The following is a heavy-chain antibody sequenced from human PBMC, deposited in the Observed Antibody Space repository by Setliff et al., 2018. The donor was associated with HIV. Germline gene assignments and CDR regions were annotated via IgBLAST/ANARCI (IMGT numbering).Heavy chain of an antibody. CDR2: MNPNSGET. D-gene: IGHD3-10*01. Sequence: GASVKVSCKASGHTFSNYDVSWVRRATGQGLEWMGWMNPNSGETGYAQKFQGRVIMTRDTSISTAYMELSSLTSADTAVYYCASGKGVRGVIITGGLDVWGKVTTVTVSS. CDR3: ASGKGVRGVIITGGLDV. J-gene: IGHJ6*04. CDR1: GHTFSNYD. V-gene: IGHV1-8*01.